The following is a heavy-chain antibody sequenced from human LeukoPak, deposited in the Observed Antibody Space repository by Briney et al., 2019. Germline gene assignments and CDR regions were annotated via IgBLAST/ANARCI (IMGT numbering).Heavy chain of an antibody. D-gene: IGHD3-9*01. J-gene: IGHJ4*02. V-gene: IGHV3-21*01. CDR3: ARDAIGDYDILTGYGDY. CDR1: GFTFSSYS. CDR2: ISSSSSYI. Sequence: GSLSLSCAASGFTFSSYSMNWVRQAPGKGLEWVSSISSSSSYIYYADSVKGRFTISRDNAKNSLYLQMNSLRAEDTAVYYCARDAIGDYDILTGYGDYWGQGTLVTVSS.